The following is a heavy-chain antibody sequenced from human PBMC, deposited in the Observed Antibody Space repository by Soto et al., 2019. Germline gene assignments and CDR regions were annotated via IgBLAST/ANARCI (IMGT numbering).Heavy chain of an antibody. V-gene: IGHV3-30*18. D-gene: IGHD3-22*01. Sequence: QVQLVESGGDVVQPGRSLRLSCAASEFTFSNYGIHWVRQAPGKGLEWVAAISHDGNYQNYVDSVKGRFTISRDNSKNMLYLQMNSLRAEDTAVYYCAKDTDYFSSSGYYVFDCWGQGTLVTVSS. CDR3: AKDTDYFSSSGYYVFDC. J-gene: IGHJ4*02. CDR2: ISHDGNYQ. CDR1: EFTFSNYG.